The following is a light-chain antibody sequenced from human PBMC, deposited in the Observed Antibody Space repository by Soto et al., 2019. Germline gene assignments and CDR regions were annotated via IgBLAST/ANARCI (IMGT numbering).Light chain of an antibody. J-gene: IGKJ2*01. Sequence: EIVLTQSPATLSVSPGERATLSCRTSQSVASNFAWYQQKPGQAPRLLVYGAFIRAPGFPVRFRGSGSGSEFTLTISSLQSEDGATYYCQQYDTWPYTFGQGTNLEIK. CDR1: QSVASN. CDR2: GAF. CDR3: QQYDTWPYT. V-gene: IGKV3-15*01.